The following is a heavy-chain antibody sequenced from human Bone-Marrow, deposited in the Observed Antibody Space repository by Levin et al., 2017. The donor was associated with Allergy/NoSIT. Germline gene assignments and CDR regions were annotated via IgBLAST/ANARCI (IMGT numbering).Heavy chain of an antibody. CDR1: GGSISSNGYY. J-gene: IGHJ6*02. Sequence: SETLSLTCSVSGGSISSNGYYWTWIRQHPGKGLEWIGYIYYSGTTYYNPSLKSRVRISLDTSKNQFSLKLTSVTAADTAVYYCAKEQKRGGEVMEYGQKKYYYYVMDVWGQGTTVTVSS. V-gene: IGHV4-31*03. CDR3: AKEQKRGGEVMEYGQKKYYYYVMDV. CDR2: IYYSGTT. D-gene: IGHD3-3*01.